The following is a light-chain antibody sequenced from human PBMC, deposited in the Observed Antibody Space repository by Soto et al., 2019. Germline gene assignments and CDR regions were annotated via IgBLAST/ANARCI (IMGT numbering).Light chain of an antibody. Sequence: QSALTQPASVSGSPGQSITISCTGTSSDVGGYNYVSWYQQHPGKAPKLMVYDVSNRPSEVSDRFSGSRSGNTASLAISGLQAEDEAHYFCSSYTGSSTLVIFGGGTKVTVL. CDR1: SSDVGGYNY. V-gene: IGLV2-14*03. CDR3: SSYTGSSTLVI. J-gene: IGLJ2*01. CDR2: DVS.